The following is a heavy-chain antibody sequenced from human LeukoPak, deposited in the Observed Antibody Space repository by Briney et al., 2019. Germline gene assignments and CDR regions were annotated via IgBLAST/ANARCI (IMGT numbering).Heavy chain of an antibody. Sequence: GGSLRLSCAASGFTFSSYAMSWVRQAPGKGLEWVSAISGSGGSTYYADSVKGRFTISRDNSKNTLYLQMNSLRAEDTAVYYCAKGKTSGWTPFDYWGQETLVTVSS. CDR3: AKGKTSGWTPFDY. CDR1: GFTFSSYA. J-gene: IGHJ4*02. CDR2: ISGSGGST. D-gene: IGHD6-19*01. V-gene: IGHV3-23*01.